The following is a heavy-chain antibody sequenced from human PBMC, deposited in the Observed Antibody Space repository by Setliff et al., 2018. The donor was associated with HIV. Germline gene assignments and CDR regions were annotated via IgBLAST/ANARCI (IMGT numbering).Heavy chain of an antibody. CDR2: INHSGST. J-gene: IGHJ6*03. CDR3: ARGPTERYYESRGYYYHMDV. D-gene: IGHD3-22*01. Sequence: PSETLSLTCAVYGGSFNGYSWTWIRQPPGKGLEWIGGINHSGSTNYNPSLKSRVTISVDTSKSQFSLRLNSVTATDTAVYYCARGPTERYYESRGYYYHMDVWGKGTTVTVS. CDR1: GGSFNGYS. V-gene: IGHV4-34*01.